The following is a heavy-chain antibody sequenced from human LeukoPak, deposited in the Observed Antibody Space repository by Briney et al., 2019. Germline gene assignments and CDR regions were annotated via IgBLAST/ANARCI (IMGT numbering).Heavy chain of an antibody. CDR1: GFTFSSYA. V-gene: IGHV3-23*01. J-gene: IGHJ4*02. CDR3: ATVDPDSYGYDTKTYFDY. CDR2: ISGSGGST. D-gene: IGHD5-18*01. Sequence: PGGSLRLSCAASGFTFSSYAMSWVRQAPGKGLEWVSAISGSGGSTYYADSVKGRFTISRDNSKNTLYLQMNSLRAEDTAVYYCATVDPDSYGYDTKTYFDYWGQGTLVTVSS.